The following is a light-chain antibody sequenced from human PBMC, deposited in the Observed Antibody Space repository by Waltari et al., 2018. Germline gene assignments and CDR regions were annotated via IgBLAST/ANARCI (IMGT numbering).Light chain of an antibody. Sequence: DIQMTQSPSSLSASVGDRVTITCRASQSISTYLNWYQQKPGKAPNLLIYAASSLQSGVPSRFSGSGSGTDFTLTISSLQPEDFATYYCQHSYSPLTFGGGTRWGAN. CDR2: AAS. CDR1: QSISTY. V-gene: IGKV1-39*01. J-gene: IGKJ4*01. CDR3: QHSYSPLT.